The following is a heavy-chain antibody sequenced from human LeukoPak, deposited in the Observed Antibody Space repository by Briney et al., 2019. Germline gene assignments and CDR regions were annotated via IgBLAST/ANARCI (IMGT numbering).Heavy chain of an antibody. CDR2: IYPGDSDT. J-gene: IGHJ4*02. CDR1: GSIFTSYW. V-gene: IGHV5-51*01. Sequence: GASLKISCKGSGSIFTSYWIGWVRQLPGKGLEWMGIIYPGDSDTRYSPSFQGQVTISADKSVSTAYLQWSSLKASDTAMYFCAKGYSSSWHPFDYWGQGTLVTVSS. CDR3: AKGYSSSWHPFDY. D-gene: IGHD6-13*01.